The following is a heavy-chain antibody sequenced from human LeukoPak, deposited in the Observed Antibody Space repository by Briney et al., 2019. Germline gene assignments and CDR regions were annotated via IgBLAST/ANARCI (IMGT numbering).Heavy chain of an antibody. V-gene: IGHV1-69*13. Sequence: SVKVSCKASGGTFSSYAISWVRQAPGQGLEWMGGIIPIFGTANYAQKFQGGVTITADESTCTAYMELSSLRSEDTAVYYCASYGLVVVPAAISDAFDIWGQGTMVTVSS. D-gene: IGHD2-2*01. J-gene: IGHJ3*02. CDR2: IIPIFGTA. CDR1: GGTFSSYA. CDR3: ASYGLVVVPAAISDAFDI.